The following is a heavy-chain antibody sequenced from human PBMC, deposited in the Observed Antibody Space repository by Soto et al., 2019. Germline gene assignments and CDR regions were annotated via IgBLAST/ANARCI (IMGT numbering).Heavy chain of an antibody. CDR3: ARVVTEATVSWY. CDR1: GCTFIGLG. CDR2: INRNGSST. V-gene: IGHV3-74*01. J-gene: IGHJ4*02. D-gene: IGHD6-25*01. Sequence: VPLRLTCAVFGCTFIGLGRRWVRQAPGKGLMWVSRINRNGSSTSYAESVKSRFTISVDNAKNTVFLQMSSLRAEDTAVYYCARVVTEATVSWYWGRGVLDAVIS.